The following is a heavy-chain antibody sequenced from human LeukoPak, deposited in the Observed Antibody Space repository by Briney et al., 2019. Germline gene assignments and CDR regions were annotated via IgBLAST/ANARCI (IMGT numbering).Heavy chain of an antibody. CDR1: GFTFSSYG. Sequence: PGGSLRLSCAASGFTFSSYGMHWVRQAPGKGLEWVAAISYAGNNQFYEDSVKGRFTISRDNSKNTLYLQMNSLQPEDTAVYFCAKDRLAQSGNSYGYDYFDYWGQGTLGTVS. D-gene: IGHD5-18*01. CDR2: ISYAGNNQ. CDR3: AKDRLAQSGNSYGYDYFDY. J-gene: IGHJ4*02. V-gene: IGHV3-30*18.